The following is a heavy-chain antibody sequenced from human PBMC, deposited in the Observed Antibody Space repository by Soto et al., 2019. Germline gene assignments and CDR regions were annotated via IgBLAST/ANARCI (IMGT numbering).Heavy chain of an antibody. CDR3: AHQIATGH. V-gene: IGHV3-30*03. J-gene: IGHJ4*02. Sequence: QVQLVESGGGVVQPGRSLRLSCEASGFTFSNYGMHWVRQAPGKGLEWVAVISYDGNTKYYSDSVKGRFTISRDNSKNTLYLQLNSLRSEDTAVYYCAHQIATGHWGRGTLVTVSA. CDR2: ISYDGNTK. D-gene: IGHD3-22*01. CDR1: GFTFSNYG.